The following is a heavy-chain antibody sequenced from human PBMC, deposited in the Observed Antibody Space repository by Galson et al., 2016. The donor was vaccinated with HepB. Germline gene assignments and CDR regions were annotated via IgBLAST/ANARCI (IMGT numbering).Heavy chain of an antibody. CDR2: ILPGGSA. Sequence: SLRLSCAASGFTFGTYAMTWVRQAPGKGLEWVSTILPGGSANYADPLMGRFTNSKDNSKNTVYLQMNSLRAEDTAIYYCSKDPRVGQRRGRGMDVWGRGTTVTVSS. D-gene: IGHD2-15*01. CDR3: SKDPRVGQRRGRGMDV. CDR1: GFTFGTYA. V-gene: IGHV3-23*01. J-gene: IGHJ6*02.